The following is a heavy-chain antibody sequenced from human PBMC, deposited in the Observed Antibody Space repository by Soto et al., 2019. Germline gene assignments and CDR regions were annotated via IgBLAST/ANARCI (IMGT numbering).Heavy chain of an antibody. V-gene: IGHV3-21*01. D-gene: IGHD6-13*01. J-gene: IGHJ5*02. Sequence: PGGSLRLSCAASGYTFRSFTMNWVRQAPGKGLEWVSTISNNSAYIYYTDALRGRFTISRDNAKNSLHLQMNSLRAEDTAVYYCTRDASRDSSARGWFVPWGPGTLVTVSS. CDR3: TRDASRDSSARGWFVP. CDR1: GYTFRSFT. CDR2: ISNNSAYI.